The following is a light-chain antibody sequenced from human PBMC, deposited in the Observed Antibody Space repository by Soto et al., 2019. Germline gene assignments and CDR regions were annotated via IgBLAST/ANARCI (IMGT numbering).Light chain of an antibody. J-gene: IGLJ2*01. Sequence: QSVLTQPPSASGSPGQSVTISCTGTSSDVGGYNYVSWYQQHPGKAPKLMIYEVSKRPSGVPDRFSGSKSGNTASLTVSGLXXXXXADYYCSSYAGSNNLVFGGGTKVTVL. CDR3: SSYAGSNNLV. CDR2: EVS. CDR1: SSDVGGYNY. V-gene: IGLV2-8*01.